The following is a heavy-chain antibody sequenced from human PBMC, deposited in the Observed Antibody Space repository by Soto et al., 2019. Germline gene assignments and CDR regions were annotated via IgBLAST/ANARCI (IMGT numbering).Heavy chain of an antibody. Sequence: SETLSLTCNVSGASINNYYWSWIRQPPGKGLEWIGHIYYSGNTNYNPSLKSRVTISVDTSKNHFSLKLTSVTAADTAVYYCARPLAPGWFGEFSFWGQGALVTVS. D-gene: IGHD3-10*01. CDR1: GASINNYY. V-gene: IGHV4-59*08. CDR3: ARPLAPGWFGEFSF. J-gene: IGHJ4*02. CDR2: IYYSGNT.